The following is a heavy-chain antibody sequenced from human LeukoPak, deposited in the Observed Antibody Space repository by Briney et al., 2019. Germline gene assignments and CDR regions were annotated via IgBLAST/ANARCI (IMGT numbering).Heavy chain of an antibody. CDR1: GGSISSDRFY. CDR3: ARVPDWPYVPDS. D-gene: IGHD3-16*01. V-gene: IGHV4-61*02. J-gene: IGHJ4*02. CDR2: IKSSNT. Sequence: SETLSLTCTVSGGSISSDRFYWTWVRQPAGEGLEWVGRIKSSNTNYNPSPKSRVRISLATSTTQLSLKLSPPTAPPTVVYYWARVPDWPYVPDSWGQGTLVTVSS.